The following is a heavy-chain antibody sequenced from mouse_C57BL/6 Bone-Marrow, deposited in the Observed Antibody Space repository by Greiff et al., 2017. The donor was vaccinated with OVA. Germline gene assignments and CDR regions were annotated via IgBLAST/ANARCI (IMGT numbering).Heavy chain of an antibody. D-gene: IGHD2-5*01. Sequence: VKPGASVKLSCKASGYTFTSYWMQWVKQRPGQGLEWIGEIDPSDSYTNYNQKFKGKATLTVDTSSSTAYMQLSSLTSEDSAVYYCARSLYSNYFDYWGQGTTLTVSS. CDR2: IDPSDSYT. J-gene: IGHJ2*01. CDR3: ARSLYSNYFDY. V-gene: IGHV1-50*01. CDR1: GYTFTSYW.